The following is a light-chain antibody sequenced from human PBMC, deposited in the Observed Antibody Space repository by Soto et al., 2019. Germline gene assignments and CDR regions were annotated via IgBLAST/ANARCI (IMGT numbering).Light chain of an antibody. CDR3: HQNAGS. CDR2: GAS. CDR1: QSVSSSY. V-gene: IGKV3-20*01. Sequence: EIVLTQSPGTLSLSPGERATLSCRARQSVSSSYLAWYQQKPGQAPRLLIYGASSRATGIPDRFSGSGSGTNFTLSISKLEPEAVAVYHRHQNAGSFGGGTKVDIK. J-gene: IGKJ4*02.